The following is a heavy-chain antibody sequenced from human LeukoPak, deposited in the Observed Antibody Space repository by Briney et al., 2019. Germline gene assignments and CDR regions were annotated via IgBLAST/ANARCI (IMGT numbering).Heavy chain of an antibody. J-gene: IGHJ4*02. CDR1: GFTFSIYS. Sequence: GGSLRLSCAASGFTFSIYSMNWVRQAPGKGLEWVSSISSSSSYIYYADSVEGRFTTSRDNSKNTLYLQMNSLRAEDTAVYYCAKGWDVDTAIDYWGQGTLVTVSS. D-gene: IGHD5-18*01. V-gene: IGHV3-21*01. CDR3: AKGWDVDTAIDY. CDR2: ISSSSSYI.